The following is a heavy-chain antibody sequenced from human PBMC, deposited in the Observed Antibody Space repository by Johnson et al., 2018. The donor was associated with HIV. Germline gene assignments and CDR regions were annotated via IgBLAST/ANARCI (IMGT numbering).Heavy chain of an antibody. CDR2: IRFDGTNK. CDR1: RLTFGSYG. J-gene: IGHJ3*01. V-gene: IGHV3-30*02. CDR3: ARVLIVVVVAAEIDAFDD. D-gene: IGHD2-15*01. Sequence: QVQLVESGGGVVQPGGSLRLSCAASRLTFGSYGMHWVRQAPGKGLEWVAFIRFDGTNKHYGDSVEGRFTISRDNSKNTLYLQMNSLRAEDTALYYCARVLIVVVVAAEIDAFDDWGQGTMVIVSS.